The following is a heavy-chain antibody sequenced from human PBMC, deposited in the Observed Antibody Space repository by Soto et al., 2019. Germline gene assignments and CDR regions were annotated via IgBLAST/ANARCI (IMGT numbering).Heavy chain of an antibody. Sequence: GGSLRLSCAASGFCFDDYVLHWVRQVPGKGLEWVSGISWNSDTTGYADSVKGRFTISRDNAKNSLYLQMNSLRAEDTAVYYCARVGGGSYRPTLYYYYYYMDVWGKGTTVTVSS. CDR1: GFCFDDYV. CDR3: ARVGGGSYRPTLYYYYYYMDV. CDR2: ISWNSDTT. D-gene: IGHD3-16*02. V-gene: IGHV3-9*01. J-gene: IGHJ6*03.